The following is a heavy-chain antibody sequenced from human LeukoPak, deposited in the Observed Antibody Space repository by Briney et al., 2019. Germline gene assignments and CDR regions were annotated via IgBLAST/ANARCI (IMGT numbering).Heavy chain of an antibody. V-gene: IGHV4-59*01. D-gene: IGHD4-11*01. CDR1: GGSISSYY. CDR2: IYYSGST. J-gene: IGHJ4*02. Sequence: SETLSLTCSVSGGSISSYYWSWIRQPPGTGLKWLGYIYYSGSTNHNPSLQSRVTISVDTSKNQFSLKLSSLTAADTAVYYCARVPDSNYPYYFDYWGQGTLVTVSS. CDR3: ARVPDSNYPYYFDY.